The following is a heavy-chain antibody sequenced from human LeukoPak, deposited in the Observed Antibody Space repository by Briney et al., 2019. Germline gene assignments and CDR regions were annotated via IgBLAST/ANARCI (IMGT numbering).Heavy chain of an antibody. CDR1: GFTFDDYA. D-gene: IGHD3-22*01. CDR2: ISWSSGTI. J-gene: IGHJ4*02. Sequence: QPGRPLRLSCAASGFTFDDYAMHWVRQAPGKGLEWVSGISWSSGTIGYADSVKGRFTISRDNAKNSLYLQMNSLRDEDTAVYYCARDPYYYDSSGYYSTDYWGQGTLVTVSS. CDR3: ARDPYYYDSSGYYSTDY. V-gene: IGHV3-9*01.